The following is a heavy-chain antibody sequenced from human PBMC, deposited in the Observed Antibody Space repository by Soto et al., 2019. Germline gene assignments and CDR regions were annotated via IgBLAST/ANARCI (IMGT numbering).Heavy chain of an antibody. CDR2: IYYSGST. CDR1: GGSISSYY. Sequence: QVQLQESGPGLVKPLETLSLTCTVSGGSISSYYWSWIRQPPGKGLEWIGYIYYSGSTNYNPSLKSRVTISVDTSKNQFSLKLSSVTAADTAVYYCARRYGSSFDYWGQGTLVTVSS. D-gene: IGHD3-10*01. J-gene: IGHJ4*02. V-gene: IGHV4-59*08. CDR3: ARRYGSSFDY.